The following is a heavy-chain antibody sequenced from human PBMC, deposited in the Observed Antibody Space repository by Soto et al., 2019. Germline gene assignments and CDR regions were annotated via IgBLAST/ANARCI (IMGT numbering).Heavy chain of an antibody. CDR3: ARGGTETPTDDAFDI. J-gene: IGHJ3*02. D-gene: IGHD4-17*01. CDR1: GGSISSGGYY. Sequence: SETLSLTCTVSGGSISSGGYYWSWIRQHPGKGLEWIGYIYYSGSTYYNPSLKSRVTISVDTSKNQFSLKLSSVTAADTAVYYCARGGTETPTDDAFDIWGQGTMVTVS. V-gene: IGHV4-31*03. CDR2: IYYSGST.